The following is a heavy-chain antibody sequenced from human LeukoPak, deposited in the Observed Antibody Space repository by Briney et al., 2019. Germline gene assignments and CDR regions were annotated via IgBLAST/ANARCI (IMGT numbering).Heavy chain of an antibody. D-gene: IGHD3-3*01. CDR3: ARDITDYDFWSGYYVTPYYFDY. CDR2: ISAYNGNT. Sequence: GASVKVSCKASGYTFTSYGISWVRQAPGQGLEWMGWISAYNGNTNYAQKLQGRGTMTTDTSTSTAYMELRSLRSDDTAVYYCARDITDYDFWSGYYVTPYYFDYWGQGTLVTVSS. V-gene: IGHV1-18*01. J-gene: IGHJ4*02. CDR1: GYTFTSYG.